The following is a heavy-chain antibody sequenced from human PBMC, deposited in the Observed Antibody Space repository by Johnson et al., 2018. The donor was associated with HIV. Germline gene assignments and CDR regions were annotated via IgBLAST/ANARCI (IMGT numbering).Heavy chain of an antibody. CDR3: ANGDIRYCSSTSCHDGAFDI. V-gene: IGHV3-30*18. J-gene: IGHJ3*02. D-gene: IGHD2-2*01. CDR2: ISYDGSNT. Sequence: QVQLVESGGGLVQPGRSLRLSCAVSGFTFSDYGMHWVRQAPGKGLEWVAVISYDGSNTYYADSVKGRFTISRDTSKNTLYLQMNSRRAEDTAVYYCANGDIRYCSSTSCHDGAFDIWGQGTMVTVSS. CDR1: GFTFSDYG.